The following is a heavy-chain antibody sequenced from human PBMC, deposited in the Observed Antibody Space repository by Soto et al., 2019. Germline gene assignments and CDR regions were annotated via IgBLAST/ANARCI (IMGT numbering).Heavy chain of an antibody. J-gene: IGHJ4*02. CDR1: GYSFTTYW. CDR3: ARRLPPLDPYYFDY. CDR2: IYPGDFDT. V-gene: IGHV5-51*01. Sequence: GESLKISCKGSGYSFTTYWIAWVRQMPGKGLEWMGIIYPGDFDTRYSPSFQGQVTISADKSISTAYLQWSSLKASDTAMYYCARRLPPLDPYYFDYWGQGTLVTVSS.